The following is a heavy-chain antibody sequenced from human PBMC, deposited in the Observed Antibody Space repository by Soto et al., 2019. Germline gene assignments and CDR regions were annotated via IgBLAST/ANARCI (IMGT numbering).Heavy chain of an antibody. D-gene: IGHD5-12*01. V-gene: IGHV1-69*13. CDR3: ARDRGYDLDYYYGMDV. CDR2: IIPIFGTA. J-gene: IGHJ6*02. CDR1: GGTFSSYA. Sequence: GASVKVSCKASGGTFSSYAISWVRRAPGQGLEWMGGIIPIFGTANYAQKFQGRVTITADESTSTAYMELSSLRSEDTAVYYCARDRGYDLDYYYGMDVWGQGTTVTVSS.